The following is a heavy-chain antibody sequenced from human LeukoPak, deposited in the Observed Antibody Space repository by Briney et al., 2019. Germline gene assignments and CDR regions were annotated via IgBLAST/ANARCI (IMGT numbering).Heavy chain of an antibody. D-gene: IGHD3-10*01. V-gene: IGHV4-4*07. Sequence: SETLSLTCTFSGGSTNNYFWSLIRQPAGKGLEWIGLIHSSGSTSYNPSLKSRVTMSIDTSKNQFSLNLRFTTAADTAVYYCVASFFRVNVVRGPTAFDYWGQGALVTVSS. CDR1: GGSTNNYF. J-gene: IGHJ4*02. CDR2: IHSSGST. CDR3: VASFFRVNVVRGPTAFDY.